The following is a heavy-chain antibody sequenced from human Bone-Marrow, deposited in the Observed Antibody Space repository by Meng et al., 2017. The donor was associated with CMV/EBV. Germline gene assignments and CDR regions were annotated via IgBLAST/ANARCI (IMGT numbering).Heavy chain of an antibody. CDR2: IRYDGSNK. D-gene: IGHD5-12*01. Sequence: GESLKIYCAASGFTFSSYGMHWVRQAPGKGLEWVAFIRYDGSNKYYADSVKGRFTISRDNSKNTLYLQMNSLRAEDTAVYYCAKDRSRGGYDSHAFDIWGQGTMVTVSS. CDR1: GFTFSSYG. J-gene: IGHJ3*02. V-gene: IGHV3-30*02. CDR3: AKDRSRGGYDSHAFDI.